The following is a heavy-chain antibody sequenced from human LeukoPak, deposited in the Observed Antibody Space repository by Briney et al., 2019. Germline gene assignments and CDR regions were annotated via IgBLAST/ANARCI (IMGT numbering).Heavy chain of an antibody. V-gene: IGHV3-30-3*01. CDR2: ISYDGSNK. J-gene: IGHJ4*02. CDR1: GFTFSSYA. D-gene: IGHD2-2*01. Sequence: PGRSLRLSCAASGFTFSSYAMHWVRQAPGKGLEWVAVISYDGSNKYYADSVKGRFTISRDNSKNTLYLQMNSLRAEDTAVYYCARGGYQLRYFDYWGQGTLVTVSS. CDR3: ARGGYQLRYFDY.